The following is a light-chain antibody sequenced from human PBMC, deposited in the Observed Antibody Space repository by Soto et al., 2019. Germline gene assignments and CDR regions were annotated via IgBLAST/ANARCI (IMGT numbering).Light chain of an antibody. J-gene: IGKJ2*01. CDR3: QHRDNWSYI. CDR1: ETVRHY. V-gene: IGKV3-11*01. CDR2: DAS. Sequence: DIVLTQSPATLSWSPGERATLSCRASETVRHYVAWYQQKPAQAPRLLIYDASIRATGIPARVSGSGSGTDYTLTISSLEAEDFAVYYCQHRDNWSYIFGQGTKVEIK.